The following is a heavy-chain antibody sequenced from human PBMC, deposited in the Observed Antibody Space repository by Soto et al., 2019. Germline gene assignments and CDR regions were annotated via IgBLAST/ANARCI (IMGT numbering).Heavy chain of an antibody. CDR1: GFTFSSYA. D-gene: IGHD6-19*01. CDR3: AKGYSGGWYVNWFDP. V-gene: IGHV3-23*01. J-gene: IGHJ5*02. CDR2: ISGSGGST. Sequence: GGSLRLSCAASGFTFSSYAMSWVRQAPGKGLEWVSAISGSGGSTYYADSVKGRFTISRDNSKNTLYLQMNSLRAEDTALYYCAKGYSGGWYVNWFDPWGKETLVPAPQ.